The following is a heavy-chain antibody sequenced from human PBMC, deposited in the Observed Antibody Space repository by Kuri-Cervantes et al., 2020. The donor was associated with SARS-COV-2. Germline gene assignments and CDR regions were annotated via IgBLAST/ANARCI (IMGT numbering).Heavy chain of an antibody. CDR3: AKDITRDILTGGPNAFDI. Sequence: GGSLRLSCVASGFPFDDYAMHWVRQTPGKGLEWVSGMSWNSNNIGYADSVKGRFTISRDNAKNSLYLQMNSLRAEDTALYYCAKDITRDILTGGPNAFDIWGQGTMVTVSS. V-gene: IGHV3-9*01. CDR1: GFPFDDYA. CDR2: MSWNSNNI. J-gene: IGHJ3*02. D-gene: IGHD3-9*01.